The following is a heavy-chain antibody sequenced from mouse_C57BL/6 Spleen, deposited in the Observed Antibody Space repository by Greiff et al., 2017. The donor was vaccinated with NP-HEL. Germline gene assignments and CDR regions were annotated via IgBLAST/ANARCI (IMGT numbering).Heavy chain of an antibody. Sequence: VKLQESGAELARPGASVKLSCKASGYTFTSYGISWVKQRTGQGLEWIGEIYPRSGNTYYNEKFKGKATLTADKSSSTAYMELRSLTSEDSAVYFCARIYDGYPAWFAYWGQGTLVTVSA. CDR3: ARIYDGYPAWFAY. V-gene: IGHV1-81*01. J-gene: IGHJ3*01. D-gene: IGHD2-3*01. CDR2: IYPRSGNT. CDR1: GYTFTSYG.